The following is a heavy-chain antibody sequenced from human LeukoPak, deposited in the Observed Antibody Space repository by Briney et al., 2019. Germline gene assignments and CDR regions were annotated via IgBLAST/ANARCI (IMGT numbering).Heavy chain of an antibody. V-gene: IGHV3-30*18. CDR2: ISYDGSNK. CDR1: GFTFSSYG. Sequence: GGSLRLSCAASGFTFSSYGMHWVRQAPGKGLEWVAVISYDGSNKYYADSVKGRFTISRDNSKNTLYLQMNSLRAEDTAVYYCAKDVMAGGGEYMDAWGKGTTVTVSS. CDR3: AKDVMAGGGEYMDA. D-gene: IGHD3-16*01. J-gene: IGHJ6*03.